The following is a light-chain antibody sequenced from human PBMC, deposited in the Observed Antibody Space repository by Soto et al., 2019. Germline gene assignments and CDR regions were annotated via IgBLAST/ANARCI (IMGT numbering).Light chain of an antibody. V-gene: IGLV1-47*02. Sequence: QSVLTQPPSVSGTPGQRITISCSGGGSNIGSNGVHWFQQLPGTAPKLLIYDTDQRPSGVPDRFSVSKSGTSASLAISGLRSADEADYYCATGDDALTDFWVFGGGTKLTVL. J-gene: IGLJ3*02. CDR3: ATGDDALTDFWV. CDR2: DTD. CDR1: GSNIGSNG.